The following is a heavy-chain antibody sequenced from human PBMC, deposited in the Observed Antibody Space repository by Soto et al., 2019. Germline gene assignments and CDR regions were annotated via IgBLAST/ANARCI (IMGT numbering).Heavy chain of an antibody. V-gene: IGHV3-74*01. Sequence: GGSLRLSCAASGFTFSSHWMNWVRQAPGKGLVWVSCISGDGRTTSHADSVKGRFTISRDNAKNTLYLQVNSLRVEDTAVYYCARGVPNCSSSSCYFDFWGQGILVTVSS. D-gene: IGHD2-2*01. CDR3: ARGVPNCSSSSCYFDF. CDR2: ISGDGRTT. J-gene: IGHJ4*02. CDR1: GFTFSSHW.